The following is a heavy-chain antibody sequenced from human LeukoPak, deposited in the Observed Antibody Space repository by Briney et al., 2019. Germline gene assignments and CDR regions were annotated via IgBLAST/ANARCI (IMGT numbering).Heavy chain of an antibody. J-gene: IGHJ4*02. D-gene: IGHD2-2*03. V-gene: IGHV3-23*01. CDR3: AKVVNGYCSSTSCPLHFDY. CDR1: GFTFSSYA. Sequence: GGSLRLSCAASGFTFSSYAMSWVRQAPGKGLEWVSAISGSGGSTYYADSVKGRFTISRDNSKNTLYLQMNSLGAEDTAVYYCAKVVNGYCSSTSCPLHFDYWGQGTLVTVSS. CDR2: ISGSGGST.